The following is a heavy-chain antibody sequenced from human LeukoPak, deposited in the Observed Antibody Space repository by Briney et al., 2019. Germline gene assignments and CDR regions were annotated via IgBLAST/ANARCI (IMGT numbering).Heavy chain of an antibody. D-gene: IGHD3-9*01. CDR3: AKTHVYFECSCFDE. CDR2: ISYDGSNK. V-gene: IGHV3-30*18. Sequence: GGSLRLSCAASGFTFSSYGMHWVRQAPGKGLEWVAVISYDGSNKYYADSVKGRFTISRDNSKNTLYLQMNSLRAEDTAVYYCAKTHVYFECSCFDEWGQGTLVTLSS. J-gene: IGHJ4*02. CDR1: GFTFSSYG.